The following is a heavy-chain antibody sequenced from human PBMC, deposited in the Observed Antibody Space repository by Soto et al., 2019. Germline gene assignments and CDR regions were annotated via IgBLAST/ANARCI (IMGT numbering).Heavy chain of an antibody. CDR3: AHLPWKQLWPRAPVVN. V-gene: IGHV2-5*02. CDR1: GFSLSPSGVG. J-gene: IGHJ4*02. D-gene: IGHD5-18*01. CDR2: IFWDDDK. Sequence: SGPTLVNPTQTLTLTCTFSGFSLSPSGVGVGWIHQPPGKALEWLGIIFWDDDKRYRPSLRSRLTITKDTSKNQLVLTMTNMDPLDTATYYCAHLPWKQLWPRAPVVNWGQGTPVTSPQ.